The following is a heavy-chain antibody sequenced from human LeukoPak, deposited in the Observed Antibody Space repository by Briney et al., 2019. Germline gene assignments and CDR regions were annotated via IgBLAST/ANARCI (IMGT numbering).Heavy chain of an antibody. CDR3: TRESGPPSFHIKY. CDR1: GFTLSTFE. Sequence: GGSLRLSCAASGFTLSTFEMNWVRQAPGKGLERVSCVSGSGSTKAYSDPVKGRFIISKDNAKNSLYLEMNNLRAEDTAVYYCTRESGPPSFHIKYWGQGILVTVSS. V-gene: IGHV3-48*03. CDR2: VSGSGSTK. D-gene: IGHD2-21*01. J-gene: IGHJ4*02.